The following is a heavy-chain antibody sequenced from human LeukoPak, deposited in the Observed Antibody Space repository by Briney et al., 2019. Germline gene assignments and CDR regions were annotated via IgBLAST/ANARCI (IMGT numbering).Heavy chain of an antibody. CDR3: AREDYDSSGYYSRSNWFDP. CDR2: IIPIFGTA. Sequence: ASVKVSCKASGGTFSSYAISWVRQAPGQGLEWMGGIIPIFGTANYAQKFQGRVTITADKSTSTAYMELSRLRSDDTAVYYCAREDYDSSGYYSRSNWFDPWGQGTLVTVSS. V-gene: IGHV1-69*06. CDR1: GGTFSSYA. D-gene: IGHD3-22*01. J-gene: IGHJ5*02.